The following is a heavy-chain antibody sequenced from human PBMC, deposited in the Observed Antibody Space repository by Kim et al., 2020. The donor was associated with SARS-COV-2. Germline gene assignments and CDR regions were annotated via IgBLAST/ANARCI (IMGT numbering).Heavy chain of an antibody. Sequence: KSRVTISVDRSKNQFSLKLSSVTAADTAVYYCARVDYGDFGENYYYYMDVWGKGTTVTVSS. D-gene: IGHD4-17*01. V-gene: IGHV4-30-2*01. CDR3: ARVDYGDFGENYYYYMDV. J-gene: IGHJ6*03.